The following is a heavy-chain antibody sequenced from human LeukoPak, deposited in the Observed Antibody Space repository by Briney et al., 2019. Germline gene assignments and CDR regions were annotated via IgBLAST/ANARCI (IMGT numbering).Heavy chain of an antibody. Sequence: PGGSLRLSCAASGFTFSSYSMNWVRQAPGKGLEWVSYISSSSSYIYYADSVKGRFTIPRDNAKNSLYLQMNSLRAEDTAVYYCARAAYYYYDSSGWPYYFDYWGQGTLVTVSS. CDR3: ARAAYYYYDSSGWPYYFDY. CDR1: GFTFSSYS. D-gene: IGHD3-22*01. J-gene: IGHJ4*02. CDR2: ISSSSSYI. V-gene: IGHV3-21*01.